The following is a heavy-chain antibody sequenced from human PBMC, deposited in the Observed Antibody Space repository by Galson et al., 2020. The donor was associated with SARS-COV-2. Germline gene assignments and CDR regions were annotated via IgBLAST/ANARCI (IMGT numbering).Heavy chain of an antibody. V-gene: IGHV1-58*01. D-gene: IGHD4-17*01. CDR1: GFTFTSSA. J-gene: IGHJ4*02. CDR3: AALQSTETTLAY. CDR2: IVVGTGNT. Sequence: SVTVSYKAYGFTFTSSAVQWVRQASGQRVKWIGWIVVGTGNTNYAQNYQERVTITRDLSTSPAYMELSSLSSEDTSVYYCAALQSTETTLAYWGQGTLVTVSS.